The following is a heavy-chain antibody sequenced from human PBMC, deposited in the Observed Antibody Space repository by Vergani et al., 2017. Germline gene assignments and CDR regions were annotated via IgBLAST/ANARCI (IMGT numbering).Heavy chain of an antibody. CDR1: GYSISSGYY. Sequence: QMQLQESGPGLVKPSETLSLTCVVSGYSISSGYYWGWIRQPPGKGLEWIGSIYHSGSTYYNPSLKSRVTISLDTSKNQFSLKVHSVTAADTAVYYCARHGNPPSDLAAPLGTWGQGSLVTVSS. J-gene: IGHJ5*02. CDR2: IYHSGST. V-gene: IGHV4-38-2*01. CDR3: ARHGNPPSDLAAPLGT. D-gene: IGHD4-23*01.